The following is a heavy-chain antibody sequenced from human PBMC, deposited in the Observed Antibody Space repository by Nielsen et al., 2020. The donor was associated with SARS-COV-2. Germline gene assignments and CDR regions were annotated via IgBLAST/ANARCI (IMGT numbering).Heavy chain of an antibody. CDR1: GGSISSSSYY. J-gene: IGHJ5*02. Sequence: SETLSLTCTVSGGSISSSSYYWGWIRQPPGKGLEWIGSIYYSGSTYYNPSLKSRVTISVDTSKNQFSLKLSSVTAADTAVYYCAIHFMANRFDPWGQGTLVTVPQ. V-gene: IGHV4-39*01. CDR3: AIHFMANRFDP. CDR2: IYYSGST. D-gene: IGHD3-10*01.